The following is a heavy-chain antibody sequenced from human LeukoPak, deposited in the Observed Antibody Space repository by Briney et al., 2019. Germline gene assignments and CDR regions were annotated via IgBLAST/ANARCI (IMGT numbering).Heavy chain of an antibody. CDR1: GFTVSSHY. CDR3: AREPREGGYSYGPTTNYGMDV. D-gene: IGHD5-18*01. J-gene: IGHJ6*02. V-gene: IGHV3-53*01. CDR2: IYSGGNT. Sequence: GGSLRLCCAASGFTVSSHYMSWVRQAPGKGLEWGSVIYSGGNTYYADSVKGRYTIYRDNSKNTLYLQMNSLRAEDTAVYYCAREPREGGYSYGPTTNYGMDVWGQGTTVTVSS.